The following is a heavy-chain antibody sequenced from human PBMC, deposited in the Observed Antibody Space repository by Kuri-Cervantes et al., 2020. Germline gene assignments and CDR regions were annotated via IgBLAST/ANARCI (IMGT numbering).Heavy chain of an antibody. V-gene: IGHV1-8*01. D-gene: IGHD5-18*01. J-gene: IGHJ4*02. CDR3: ARGPLGYSYVDY. CDR2: MNPESGDT. Sequence: ASVKVSCKASGCTFTSYDINCVRQATGQGLEWMGWMNPESGDTAYAQKFPGRVTMTRNISINTPYMELRSLRSEDTAVYYCARGPLGYSYVDYWGQGTLVTVSS. CDR1: GCTFTSYD.